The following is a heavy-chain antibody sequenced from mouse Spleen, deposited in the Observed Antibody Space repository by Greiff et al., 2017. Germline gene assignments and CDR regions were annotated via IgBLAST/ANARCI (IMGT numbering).Heavy chain of an antibody. J-gene: IGHJ1*03. V-gene: IGHV5-17*01. D-gene: IGHD1-1*01. CDR1: GFTFSDYG. Sequence: EVMLVESGGGLVKPGGSLKLSCAASGFTFSDYGMHWVRQAPEKGLEWVAYISSGSSTIYYADTVKGRFTISRDNAKNTLFLQMTSLRSEDTAMYYCARWNYYGSSYHWYFDVWGTGTTVTVSS. CDR3: ARWNYYGSSYHWYFDV. CDR2: ISSGSSTI.